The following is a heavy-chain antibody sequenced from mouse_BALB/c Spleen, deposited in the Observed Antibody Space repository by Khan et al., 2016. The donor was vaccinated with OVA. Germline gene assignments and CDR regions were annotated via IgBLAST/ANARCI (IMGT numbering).Heavy chain of an antibody. CDR3: ARIGHFYYVTSYYAMDY. D-gene: IGHD1-1*01. Sequence: EVQLQESGPGLVKPSQSLSLTCSVTGYSITSGYYWNWIRQFPGNKLEWMGYISYDGSNNYNPSLKNRISITRDTSKNQFFLKLNSVTTEDTATYYCARIGHFYYVTSYYAMDYWGQGTSVTVSS. J-gene: IGHJ4*01. CDR2: ISYDGSN. V-gene: IGHV3-6*02. CDR1: GYSITSGYY.